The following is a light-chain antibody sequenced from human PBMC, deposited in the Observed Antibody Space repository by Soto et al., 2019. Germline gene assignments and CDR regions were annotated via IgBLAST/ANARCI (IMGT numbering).Light chain of an antibody. CDR2: GAS. CDR1: QSVSSN. Sequence: EIVMTQSPATLSVSPGERATLSCRASQSVSSNLAWYQQKPGQAPRLLIYGASTRATGIPARFSGSGSGTEFTLTISSLQSEDFAVYSCQQYSQWPITFGQGTRLENK. J-gene: IGKJ5*01. CDR3: QQYSQWPIT. V-gene: IGKV3-15*01.